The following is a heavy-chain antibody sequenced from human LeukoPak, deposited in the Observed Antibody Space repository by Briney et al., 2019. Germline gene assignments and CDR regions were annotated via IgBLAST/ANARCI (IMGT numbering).Heavy chain of an antibody. CDR2: IKQDGSGK. Sequence: PGGSLRLSCAASGFTFSSYWMSWVRQAPGKGLEWVANIKQDGSGKYYVDSVKGRFTISRDNAKNSLYLQMNSLRAEDTAVYYCARVDMVRGVIMGAFDYWGQGTLVTVSS. D-gene: IGHD3-10*01. CDR1: GFTFSSYW. CDR3: ARVDMVRGVIMGAFDY. J-gene: IGHJ4*02. V-gene: IGHV3-7*01.